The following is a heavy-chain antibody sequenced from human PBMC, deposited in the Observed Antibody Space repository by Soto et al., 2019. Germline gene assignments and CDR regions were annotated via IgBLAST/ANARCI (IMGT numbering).Heavy chain of an antibody. J-gene: IGHJ6*02. V-gene: IGHV1-8*01. D-gene: IGHD1-1*01. CDR3: AGHWYNWNHNPPYPPHYNYSMDV. CDR1: AYTFGSYD. Sequence: QVQLEQSGAEVKKPGASVKVSCKASAYTFGSYDINWVRQATGQGLEWMGWMNPNSGDTGYAQRFQGRITLTRDTSIRTAYMELSSLRSEDTAVYYCAGHWYNWNHNPPYPPHYNYSMDVWGQGTTVIVSS. CDR2: MNPNSGDT.